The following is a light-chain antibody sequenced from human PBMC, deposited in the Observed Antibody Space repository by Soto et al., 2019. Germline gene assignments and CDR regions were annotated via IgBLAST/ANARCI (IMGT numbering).Light chain of an antibody. Sequence: QSVLTQPPSASGTPGQRVTISCSGSSSNVGGNPVNWYQHVPTTAPKLLIYTNTQRPSAVPDRFSGSKSGTSASLALSGLQSEDEADDYCASWDDSLNGPVFGTGTKLTGL. J-gene: IGLJ1*01. CDR3: ASWDDSLNGPV. V-gene: IGLV1-44*01. CDR2: TNT. CDR1: SSNVGGNP.